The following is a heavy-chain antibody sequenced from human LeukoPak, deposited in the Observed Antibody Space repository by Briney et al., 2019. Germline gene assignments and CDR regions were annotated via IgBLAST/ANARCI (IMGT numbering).Heavy chain of an antibody. V-gene: IGHV3-23*01. CDR3: AKDRDDYVWGSYLGAFDI. CDR2: ISGSGGST. CDR1: GFTFSSYA. D-gene: IGHD3-16*01. Sequence: GGSLRLSCAASGFTFSSYAMSWVRQAPGKGLEWVSAISGSGGSTYYADSVKGRFTISRDNSKNTLYLQMNSLRAEDTAVFYCAKDRDDYVWGSYLGAFDIWGQGTMVTVSS. J-gene: IGHJ3*02.